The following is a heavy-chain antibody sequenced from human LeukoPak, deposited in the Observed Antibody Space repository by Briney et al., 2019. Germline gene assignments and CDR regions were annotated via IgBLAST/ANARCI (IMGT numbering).Heavy chain of an antibody. CDR3: ASTTYYYDSSGYYFLDY. D-gene: IGHD3-22*01. J-gene: IGHJ4*02. CDR2: IYTSGST. V-gene: IGHV4-4*07. CDR1: GGSISSYY. Sequence: SETLSLTXTVSGGSISSYYWSWIRQPAGKGLEWIGRIYTSGSTNYNPSLKSRVTMSVDTSKNQFSLKLSSVTAADTAVYYCASTTYYYDSSGYYFLDYWGQGTLVTVSS.